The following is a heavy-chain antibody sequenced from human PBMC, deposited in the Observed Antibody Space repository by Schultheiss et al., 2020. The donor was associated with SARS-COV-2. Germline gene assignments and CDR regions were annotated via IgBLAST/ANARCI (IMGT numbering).Heavy chain of an antibody. CDR3: ARRARIVGATANYYFDY. V-gene: IGHV4-30-4*08. D-gene: IGHD1-26*01. J-gene: IGHJ4*02. Sequence: SETLSLTCTVSGGSISSGDYYWSWIRQPPGKGLEWIGYIYYSGSTYYNPSLKSRVTISVDTSKNQFSLKLSSVTAADTAVYYCARRARIVGATANYYFDYWGQGTLVTVSS. CDR2: IYYSGST. CDR1: GGSISSGDYY.